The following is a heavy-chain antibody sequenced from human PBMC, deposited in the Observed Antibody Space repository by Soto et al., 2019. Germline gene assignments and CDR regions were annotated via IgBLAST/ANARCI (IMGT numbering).Heavy chain of an antibody. V-gene: IGHV1-69*13. CDR1: GGTFSSYA. Sequence: GAPVKVSCKAAGGTFSSYAISWVRQAPGQGLEWMGGIIPIFGTASYAQKFQGRVAITADESTSTAYMELSSLRSEDTAVYYCAREFPTIFGVVTPNDYGIDLWGPVPTVAVCS. CDR3: AREFPTIFGVVTPNDYGIDL. CDR2: IIPIFGTA. J-gene: IGHJ6*02. D-gene: IGHD3-3*01.